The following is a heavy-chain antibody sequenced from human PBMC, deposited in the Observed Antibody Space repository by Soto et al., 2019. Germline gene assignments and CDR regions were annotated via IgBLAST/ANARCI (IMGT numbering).Heavy chain of an antibody. J-gene: IGHJ5*02. V-gene: IGHV4-59*01. Sequence: PSETLSLTCTVSAGSITTSYWSWIRQPLGKALEWIGCISYRGSTNYNPSLKSRLTISIDTSKSQISLKLTSMTTADTAVYYCASSGIVGREVNTWFDPWGQGTLVTVSS. CDR3: ASSGIVGREVNTWFDP. CDR2: ISYRGST. D-gene: IGHD3-22*01. CDR1: AGSITTSY.